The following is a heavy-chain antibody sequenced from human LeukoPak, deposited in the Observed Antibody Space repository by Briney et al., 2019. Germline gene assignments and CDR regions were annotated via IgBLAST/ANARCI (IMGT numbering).Heavy chain of an antibody. CDR1: GYTFTGYY. CDR3: VRALSRFLEWLFDY. V-gene: IGHV1-2*02. J-gene: IGHJ4*02. CDR2: INPNSGGT. Sequence: ASVKVSCKASGYTFTGYYMDWVRQAPGQGLEWMGWINPNSGGTNYAQKFQGRVTMTRDTSISTAYMELSRLRSDDTAVYYCVRALSRFLEWLFDYWGQGTLVTVSS. D-gene: IGHD3-3*01.